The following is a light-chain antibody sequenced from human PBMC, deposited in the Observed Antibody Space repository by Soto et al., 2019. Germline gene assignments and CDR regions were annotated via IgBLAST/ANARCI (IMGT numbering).Light chain of an antibody. Sequence: QSALTQPPSASGTPGQRVTISCSGSSXNIGGRTVNWYQQLPGTAPKLLIYNNNQRPSGVPDRFSGSKSGTSASLAITGLQSEDEADYYCAAWDDSLTAQVFRVGTKGTVL. J-gene: IGLJ1*01. CDR3: AAWDDSLTAQV. CDR2: NNN. CDR1: SXNIGGRT. V-gene: IGLV1-44*01.